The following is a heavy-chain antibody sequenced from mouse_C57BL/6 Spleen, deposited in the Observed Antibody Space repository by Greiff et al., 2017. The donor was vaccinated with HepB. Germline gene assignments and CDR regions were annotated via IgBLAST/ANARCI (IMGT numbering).Heavy chain of an antibody. CDR1: GYTFTSYW. Sequence: QVQLQQPGAELVKPGASVKLSCKASGYTFTSYWMHWVKQRPGRGLEWIGRIDPNSGGTKYNEKFKSKATLTVDKPSSTAYMQLSSLTSEDSAVYNCARLHYGYDDAMDYWGQGTSVTVSS. D-gene: IGHD2-2*01. CDR2: IDPNSGGT. V-gene: IGHV1-72*01. CDR3: ARLHYGYDDAMDY. J-gene: IGHJ4*01.